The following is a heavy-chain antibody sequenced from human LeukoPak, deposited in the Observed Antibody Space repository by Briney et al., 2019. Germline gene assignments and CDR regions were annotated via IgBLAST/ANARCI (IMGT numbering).Heavy chain of an antibody. CDR3: ARGNNPISSLDY. CDR2: IYTSGST. D-gene: IGHD1/OR15-1a*01. Sequence: SETLSLTCTVSGGSISSGDYYWRWIRQPAGKGLEWIVRIYTSGSTNYNPSLKSRITISVDTSKNQFFLKLRSVTAADTAAYYCARGNNPISSLDYWGQGTLVTVSS. V-gene: IGHV4-61*02. J-gene: IGHJ4*02. CDR1: GGSISSGDYY.